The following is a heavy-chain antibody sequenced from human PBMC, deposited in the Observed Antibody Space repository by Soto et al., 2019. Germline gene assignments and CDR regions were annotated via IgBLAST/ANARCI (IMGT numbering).Heavy chain of an antibody. CDR3: ARSYYDSTGFAVDP. CDR2: IYHSGST. V-gene: IGHV4-4*02. Sequence: SETLSLTCAVSGGSISSSNWWSWVRQPPGKGLEWIGEIYHSGSTNYNPSLKSRVTISVDKSKNQFSLKLSSVTAADTAVYYCARSYYDSTGFAVDPWGQGTLVTVSS. J-gene: IGHJ5*02. CDR1: GGSISSSNW. D-gene: IGHD3-22*01.